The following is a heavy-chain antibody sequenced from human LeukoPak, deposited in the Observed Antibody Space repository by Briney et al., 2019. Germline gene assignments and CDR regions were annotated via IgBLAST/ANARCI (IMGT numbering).Heavy chain of an antibody. CDR1: GFTFSSYA. J-gene: IGHJ4*02. CDR3: ARDRSRSYDFWSGYYDDIDY. Sequence: GGSLRLSCAASGFTFSSYAMHWVRQAPGKGLEWVAVISYDGSNKYYADSVKGRFTISRDNSKNTLYLQMNSLRAEDTAVYYCARDRSRSYDFWSGYYDDIDYWGQGTLVTVSS. V-gene: IGHV3-30*04. CDR2: ISYDGSNK. D-gene: IGHD3-3*01.